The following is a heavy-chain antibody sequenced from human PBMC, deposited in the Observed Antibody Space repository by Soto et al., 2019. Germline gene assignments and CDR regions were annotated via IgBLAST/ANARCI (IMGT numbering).Heavy chain of an antibody. CDR3: ARDISAYYYDSSGYPY. D-gene: IGHD3-22*01. V-gene: IGHV1-69*01. J-gene: IGHJ4*02. Sequence: QVQLVQSGAEVKKPGSSVKVSCKASGGTFSSYAISWVRQAPGQGLEWMGGIIPIFGTANYAQKFQGRVTITADESTSTAYMELSSLRSEDTAVYYCARDISAYYYDSSGYPYWGQGTLVTVS. CDR2: IIPIFGTA. CDR1: GGTFSSYA.